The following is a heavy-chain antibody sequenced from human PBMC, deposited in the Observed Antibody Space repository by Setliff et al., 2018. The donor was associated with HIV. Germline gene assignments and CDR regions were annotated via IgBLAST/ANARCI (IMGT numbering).Heavy chain of an antibody. D-gene: IGHD5-12*01. CDR1: GGTFSLYA. CDR3: ARDQATGYEKVWFSWIDP. Sequence: GASVKVSCKASGGTFSLYAINWVRQAPGQGLEWMGGIIPIFNTANYAQKFQGRVTITADGSTSTAYMELSSLRFEDTATYYCARDQATGYEKVWFSWIDPWGQGTLVT. CDR2: IIPIFNTA. J-gene: IGHJ5*02. V-gene: IGHV1-69*13.